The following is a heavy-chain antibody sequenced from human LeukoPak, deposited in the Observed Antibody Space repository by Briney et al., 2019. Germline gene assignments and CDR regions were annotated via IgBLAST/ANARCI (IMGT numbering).Heavy chain of an antibody. CDR2: IIPIFGTA. Sequence: ASVKVSCKASGGTFSNYAISWVRQAPGQGLEWMGGIIPIFGTANYAQKFQGRVTITTDESTSTAYMELSSLRSEDTAVYYCARDLGITGTTAFDPWGQGTLVTVSS. V-gene: IGHV1-69*05. D-gene: IGHD1-7*01. CDR3: ARDLGITGTTAFDP. CDR1: GGTFSNYA. J-gene: IGHJ5*02.